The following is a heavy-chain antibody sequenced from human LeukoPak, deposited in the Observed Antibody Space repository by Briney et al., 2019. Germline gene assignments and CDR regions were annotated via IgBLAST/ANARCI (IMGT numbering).Heavy chain of an antibody. V-gene: IGHV4-30-2*01. D-gene: IGHD4-17*01. CDR3: ARNGLRSYYYYYMDV. CDR2: INHSGST. CDR1: GGSISSGGYS. J-gene: IGHJ6*03. Sequence: PSETLSLTCAVSGGSISSGGYSWSWIRQPPGKGLEWIGEINHSGSTNYNPSLKSRVTISVDTSKNQFSLKLSSVTAADTAVYYCARNGLRSYYYYYMDVWGKGTTVTVSS.